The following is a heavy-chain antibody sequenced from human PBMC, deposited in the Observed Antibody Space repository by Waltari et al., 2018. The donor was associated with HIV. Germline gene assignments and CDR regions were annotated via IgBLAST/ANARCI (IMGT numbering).Heavy chain of an antibody. CDR2: NIPILGTT. CDR1: GGTFSTYA. D-gene: IGHD6-25*01. Sequence: QVQLVQSGAEVKKPGSSVKVSCKASGGTFSTYAFSWVRQAPGQGLEWMGGNIPILGTTNFGKKFQGRITITADESTTTAYMELSSLRPEETGVYFCARGGDYFYYMDVWGEGTMVTVSS. CDR3: ARGGDYFYYMDV. J-gene: IGHJ6*03. V-gene: IGHV1-69*01.